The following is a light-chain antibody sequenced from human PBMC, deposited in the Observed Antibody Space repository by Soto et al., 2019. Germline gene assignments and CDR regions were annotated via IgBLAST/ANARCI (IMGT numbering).Light chain of an antibody. Sequence: EIVLTQSPAMLSVSPGERATLSCRASQDINSHLAWYQQKPGQAPRLLIYDTSKGATGIPVRFSGSGSGTDFTLTISSLEPEDVAVYYCQQRNNWPETFDQGTKLEIK. CDR3: QQRNNWPET. J-gene: IGKJ2*01. CDR2: DTS. CDR1: QDINSH. V-gene: IGKV3-11*01.